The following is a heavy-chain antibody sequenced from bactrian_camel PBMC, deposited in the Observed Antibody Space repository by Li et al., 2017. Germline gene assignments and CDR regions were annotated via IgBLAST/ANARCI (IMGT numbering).Heavy chain of an antibody. J-gene: IGHJ4*01. D-gene: IGHD2*01. CDR3: VRDPDYSDGVKY. V-gene: IGHV3S1*01. CDR2: INTDGDKT. Sequence: QVQLVESGGGLVQPGGSLRLSCAASGFTFSRYWMYWVRQTRGKGLEWVSTINTDGDKTAYADSVRGRVTISRDNAKNTVTLQMNSLKPNDTGVYYCVRDPDYSDGVKYWGQGTQVTVS. CDR1: GFTFSRYW.